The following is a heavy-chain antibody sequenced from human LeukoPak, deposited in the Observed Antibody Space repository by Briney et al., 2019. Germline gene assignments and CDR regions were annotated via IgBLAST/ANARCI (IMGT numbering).Heavy chain of an antibody. J-gene: IGHJ6*03. V-gene: IGHV3-13*01. D-gene: IGHD1-1*01. CDR2: IGTARDT. CDR3: ARGPPRGKYYYMDV. Sequence: PGGSLRLSCAACGFTLSSLDMLWVRHPKGQGLEWVSTIGTARDTYYPGSGEGRFTLCRDKAKNSLYLQMNSLTAGDTAVYYCARGPPRGKYYYMDVWGKGTTVTVSS. CDR1: GFTLSSLD.